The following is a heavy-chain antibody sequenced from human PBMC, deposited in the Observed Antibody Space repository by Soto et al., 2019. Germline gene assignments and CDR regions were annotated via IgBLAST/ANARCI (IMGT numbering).Heavy chain of an antibody. V-gene: IGHV3-15*07. J-gene: IGHJ1*01. CDR3: TTIGTSGGA. D-gene: IGHD2-2*01. Sequence: EVQLVESGGGLVKPGGSLRLSCAASSFTFSNAWMNWVRHAPGKGLECVGRIKSKTDCGTIDYAAPVKGRFTISRDNSKNTLFLQMNSLKTADTAMYDFTTIGTSGGAWGQGPLVTVSS. CDR1: SFTFSNAW. CDR2: IKSKTDCGTI.